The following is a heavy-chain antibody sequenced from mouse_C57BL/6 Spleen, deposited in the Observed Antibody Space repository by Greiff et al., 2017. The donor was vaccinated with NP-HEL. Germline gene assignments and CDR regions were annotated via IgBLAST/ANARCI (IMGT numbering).Heavy chain of an antibody. CDR3: ARNLYYGSSYYAMDY. Sequence: VQLKESGGGLVKPGGSLKLSCAASGFTFSDYGMHWVRQAPEKGLEWVAYISSGSSTIYYADTVQGRFTISRDNATNTLFLQMTSLRSEDTAMYYGARNLYYGSSYYAMDYWGQGTSVTVSS. CDR2: ISSGSSTI. J-gene: IGHJ4*01. CDR1: GFTFSDYG. D-gene: IGHD1-1*01. V-gene: IGHV5-17*01.